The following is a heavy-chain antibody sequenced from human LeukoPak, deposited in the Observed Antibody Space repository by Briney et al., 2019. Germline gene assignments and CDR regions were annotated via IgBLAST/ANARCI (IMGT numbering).Heavy chain of an antibody. J-gene: IGHJ4*02. D-gene: IGHD2-8*02. CDR1: GGTFSSYT. CDR2: IIPILGIA. V-gene: IGHV1-69*10. CDR3: ARDGGVPFDY. Sequence: SVKVSCKASGGTFSSYTISWVRQAPGQGLEWMGGIIPILGIANYAQKFQGRVTITADKSTSTAYMELSSLRSEDTAVYYCARDGGVPFDYWGQGTLVTVSS.